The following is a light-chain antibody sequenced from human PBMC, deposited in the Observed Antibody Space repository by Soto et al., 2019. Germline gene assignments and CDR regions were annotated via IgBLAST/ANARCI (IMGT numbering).Light chain of an antibody. J-gene: IGKJ2*01. CDR1: QSISSW. CDR2: KAS. V-gene: IGKV1-5*03. Sequence: DIQMTQSPSTLSAFVGDRVTITCRASQSISSWLAWYQQKPGKAPKLLIYKASSLESGVPSRFSGSGSGTEFTLTISSLQPDDFATYYCQQYNSRHTFGQGTKLEIK. CDR3: QQYNSRHT.